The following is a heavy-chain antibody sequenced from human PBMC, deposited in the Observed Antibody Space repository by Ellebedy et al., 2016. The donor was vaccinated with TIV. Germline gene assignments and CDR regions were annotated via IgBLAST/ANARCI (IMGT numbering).Heavy chain of an antibody. D-gene: IGHD3-16*01. V-gene: IGHV4-4*07. J-gene: IGHJ4*02. CDR1: GASLSSSH. Sequence: MPSETLSLTCTVSGASLSSSHWSCIRQSAGKGLAWIGRVYVSGNTNYTPSLSSRVTLSVDTSNSRFSLRLTSVTASDSARYYCARGGSFANFWGQGILVTVSS. CDR2: VYVSGNT. CDR3: ARGGSFANF.